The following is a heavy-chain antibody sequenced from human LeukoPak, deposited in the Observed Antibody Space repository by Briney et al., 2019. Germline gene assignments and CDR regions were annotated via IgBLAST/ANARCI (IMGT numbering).Heavy chain of an antibody. J-gene: IGHJ6*02. Sequence: GESLKISCKGSGYSFTSYWIGWVRQMPGKGLEWMGIIYPGDSDTRYSPSFQGQVTISADKSISTAYLQWSSLKASDTAMYYWARLPEGIAVADTDYSTSGMDVWGQGTTVTVS. D-gene: IGHD6-19*01. CDR3: ARLPEGIAVADTDYSTSGMDV. CDR2: IYPGDSDT. CDR1: GYSFTSYW. V-gene: IGHV5-51*01.